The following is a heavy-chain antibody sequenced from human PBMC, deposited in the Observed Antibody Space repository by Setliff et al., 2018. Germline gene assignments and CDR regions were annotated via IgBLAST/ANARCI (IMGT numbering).Heavy chain of an antibody. CDR3: ARGQATSSRSSLVY. Sequence: SETLSLTCSVSGGAVSGDYWTWIRQPPGKGLEYIGYINYSGSTNYNPSLKSRVTISVDTSKNQFSLNLSSVTAADTAVYYCARGQATSSRSSLVYWGQGILVTVSS. CDR1: GGAVSGDY. CDR2: INYSGST. V-gene: IGHV4-59*02. D-gene: IGHD6-6*01. J-gene: IGHJ4*02.